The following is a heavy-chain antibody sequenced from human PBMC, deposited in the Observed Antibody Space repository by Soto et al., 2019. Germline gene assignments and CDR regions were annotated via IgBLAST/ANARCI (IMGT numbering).Heavy chain of an antibody. J-gene: IGHJ5*02. CDR3: AKDLYYYDLSLDNS. CDR1: GFTFSRYA. V-gene: IGHV3-30*04. D-gene: IGHD3-16*01. CDR2: VSYDGSIE. Sequence: SLVLSCTGSGFTFSRYAMHGVRLAPGKGLEWVAVVSYDGSIENYADSVRGRFTISRDNSKNTVFLQMNSLRVEDTAVYYCAKDLYYYDLSLDNSCAQATLVTVSA.